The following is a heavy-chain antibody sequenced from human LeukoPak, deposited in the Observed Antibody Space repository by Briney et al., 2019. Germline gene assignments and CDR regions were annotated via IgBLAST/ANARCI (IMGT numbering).Heavy chain of an antibody. CDR2: IYSGGST. J-gene: IGHJ4*02. CDR3: AKEKNSYSSSSGQGY. D-gene: IGHD6-6*01. Sequence: PGGSLRLSCAASGFTVSSNYMSWVRQAPGKGLERVSVIYSGGSTYYADSVKGRLTISRDNSKNTLYLQMTSLRGDDTAVYYCAKEKNSYSSSSGQGYWGQGTLVTVSS. CDR1: GFTVSSNY. V-gene: IGHV3-53*05.